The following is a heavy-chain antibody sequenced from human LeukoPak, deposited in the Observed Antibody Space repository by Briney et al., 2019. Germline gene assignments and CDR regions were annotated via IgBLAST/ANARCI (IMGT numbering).Heavy chain of an antibody. D-gene: IGHD2-2*01. CDR1: GYSFTSYW. J-gene: IGHJ5*02. Sequence: GESLKISCKGSGYSFTSYWIGWVRQMPGKGLEWMGIIYPGDSGTRYSPSFQGQVTISADKSISTAYLQWSSLKVSDTAMYYCARGGYCSSTSCQPTDWFDPWGQGTLVTVSS. V-gene: IGHV5-51*01. CDR2: IYPGDSGT. CDR3: ARGGYCSSTSCQPTDWFDP.